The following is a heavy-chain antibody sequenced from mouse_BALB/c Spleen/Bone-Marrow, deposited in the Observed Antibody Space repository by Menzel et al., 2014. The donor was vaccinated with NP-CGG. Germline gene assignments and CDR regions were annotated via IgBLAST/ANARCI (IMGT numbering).Heavy chain of an antibody. J-gene: IGHJ3*01. V-gene: IGHV1-7*01. CDR2: IDPSTVYT. D-gene: IGHD1-1*01. Sequence: VQLQQSGAELAKPGASVKMSCKASGSTFTIYWMHWVKQRPGQGLEWIGYIDPSTVYTEYNQKFKDKATLTADKSSSTAYMQLSRLTSEESAVYYCARSGTVVDPALSYWGQGTLVTVAA. CDR1: GSTFTIYW. CDR3: ARSGTVVDPALSY.